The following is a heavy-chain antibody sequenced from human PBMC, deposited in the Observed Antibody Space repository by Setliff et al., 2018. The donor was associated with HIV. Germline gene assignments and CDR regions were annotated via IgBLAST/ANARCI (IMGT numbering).Heavy chain of an antibody. D-gene: IGHD3-10*01. Sequence: SLTCTVSGGSISSGGYYWSWIRQHPGKGLEWIGYIYYSGTTYYNPSLKSRVTISVDTSKNQFSLKLSSVTAADTAVYYCARAPFYYGSGSYQTFDYWGQGTLVTVSS. CDR2: IYYSGTT. CDR1: GGSISSGGYY. J-gene: IGHJ4*02. V-gene: IGHV4-31*03. CDR3: ARAPFYYGSGSYQTFDY.